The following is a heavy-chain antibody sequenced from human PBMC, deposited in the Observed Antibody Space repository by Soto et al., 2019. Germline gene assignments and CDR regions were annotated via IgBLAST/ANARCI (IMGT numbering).Heavy chain of an antibody. CDR3: ASPRGYRYGNFDY. CDR1: GGTFSSYA. D-gene: IGHD5-18*01. Sequence: ASVKVSCKASGGTFSSYAISWVRQAPGQGLEWMGGIIPIFGTANYAQKFQGRVTITADESTSTAYMELSSLRSEDTAVYYCASPRGYRYGNFDYWGQGTLVTVSS. J-gene: IGHJ4*02. V-gene: IGHV1-69*13. CDR2: IIPIFGTA.